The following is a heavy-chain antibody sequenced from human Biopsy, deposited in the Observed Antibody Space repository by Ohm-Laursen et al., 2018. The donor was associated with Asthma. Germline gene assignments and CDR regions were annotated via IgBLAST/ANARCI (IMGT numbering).Heavy chain of an antibody. Sequence: ASVKVSCKVSGDSFSNYAIRWVRQAPGQGLEWMGGLIPVLGTPDHAQMFEGRVTITADESTSTAYMDLSSLRSEDTAVYYCARTYYDFLTGQVNDAFAIWGQGTMVTVSS. V-gene: IGHV1-69*13. CDR1: GDSFSNYA. J-gene: IGHJ3*02. CDR3: ARTYYDFLTGQVNDAFAI. CDR2: LIPVLGTP. D-gene: IGHD3-9*01.